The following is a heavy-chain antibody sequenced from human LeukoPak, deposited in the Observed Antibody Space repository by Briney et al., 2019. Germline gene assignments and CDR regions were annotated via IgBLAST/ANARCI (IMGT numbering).Heavy chain of an antibody. CDR3: ARVVLRLGELSFDY. D-gene: IGHD3-16*02. CDR2: IYYSGST. V-gene: IGHV4-30-4*01. CDR1: GGSISSGDYY. J-gene: IGHJ4*02. Sequence: SETLSLTCTVSGGSISSGDYYWSWIRQPPGKGLEWVGYIYYSGSTYYNPSLKSRVTISVDTSKNQFSLKLSSVTAADTAVYYCARVVLRLGELSFDYWGQGTLVTVSS.